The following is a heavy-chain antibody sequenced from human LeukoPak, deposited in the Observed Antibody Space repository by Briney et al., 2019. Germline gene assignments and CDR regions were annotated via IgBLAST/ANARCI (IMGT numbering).Heavy chain of an antibody. J-gene: IGHJ6*02. CDR2: INHSGST. Sequence: PSETLSLTCAVYGGSFSGYYWSWIRQSPGKGLEWIGEINHSGSTNYNPSPKSRFTISVDTSKNHSVLKLTSGTAADTAVYYCARGRLRYYYYGMDVWGQGTTVTVSS. CDR1: GGSFSGYY. V-gene: IGHV4-34*01. CDR3: ARGRLRYYYYGMDV. D-gene: IGHD5-12*01.